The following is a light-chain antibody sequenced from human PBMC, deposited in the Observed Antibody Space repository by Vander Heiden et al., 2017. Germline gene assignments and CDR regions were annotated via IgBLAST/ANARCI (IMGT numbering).Light chain of an antibody. J-gene: IGKJ2*01. CDR2: EAS. V-gene: IGKV3-15*01. CDR1: QSVNSN. CDR3: QHYDNWPPL. Sequence: EIVMTQSPATLSVSPGERATLSCRASQSVNSNLAWYQQKPGQAPGLLVYEASTRATGVPARFSASGSGTEFTLTISSLQSEDFAIYYCQHYDNWPPLFGQGTKLEIK.